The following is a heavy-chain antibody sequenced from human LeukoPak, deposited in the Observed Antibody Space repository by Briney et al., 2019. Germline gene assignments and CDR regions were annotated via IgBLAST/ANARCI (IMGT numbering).Heavy chain of an antibody. CDR2: ISGSGSST. Sequence: GGSLRLSCAASGFTFSSNAMSWVRQAPGKGLEWVSAISGSGSSTYYAECVQGRFTISRDHSKNPLYLEMNSLRAEDTAVYYCAKGGRMTMGLHDAFDIWGQGTMVTVSS. D-gene: IGHD4/OR15-4a*01. CDR3: AKGGRMTMGLHDAFDI. CDR1: GFTFSSNA. J-gene: IGHJ3*02. V-gene: IGHV3-23*01.